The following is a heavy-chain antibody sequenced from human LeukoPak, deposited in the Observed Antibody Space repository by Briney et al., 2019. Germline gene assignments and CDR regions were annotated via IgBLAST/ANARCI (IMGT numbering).Heavy chain of an antibody. J-gene: IGHJ4*02. V-gene: IGHV4-39*01. Sequence: SETLSLTCTVSGGSISSSSYYWGWIRQPPGKGLEWIGSIYYSGSTYYNPSLKRRVTISVDTSKNQFSLKLSSVTAADTAVYYCPWTTYDSSGYDYWGQGTLVTVSS. CDR2: IYYSGST. CDR1: GGSISSSSYY. D-gene: IGHD3-22*01. CDR3: PWTTYDSSGYDY.